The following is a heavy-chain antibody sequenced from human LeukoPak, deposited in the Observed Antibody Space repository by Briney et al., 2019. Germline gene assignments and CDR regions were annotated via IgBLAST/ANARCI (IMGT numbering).Heavy chain of an antibody. CDR3: ARDWATTVTTPDY. V-gene: IGHV1-2*02. CDR2: INPNSGGT. CDR1: GYTFTGYY. Sequence: ASVKVSCKASGYTFTGYYMRWVRQAPGQGLEWMGWINPNSGGTNYAQKFQGRVTMTRDTSISTAYMELSRLRSDDTAVYYCARDWATTVTTPDYWGQGTLVTVSS. D-gene: IGHD4-17*01. J-gene: IGHJ4*02.